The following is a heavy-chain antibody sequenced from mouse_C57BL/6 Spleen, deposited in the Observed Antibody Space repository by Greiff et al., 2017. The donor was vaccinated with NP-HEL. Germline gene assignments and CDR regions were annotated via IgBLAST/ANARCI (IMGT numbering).Heavy chain of an antibody. CDR3: TRGTTKGYAMDY. D-gene: IGHD1-1*01. J-gene: IGHJ4*01. CDR1: GYTFTDYE. Sequence: QVQLQQSGAELVRPGASVTLSCKASGYTFTDYEMHWVKQTPVHGLEWIGAIDPETGGTAYNQKFKGKAILTADKSSSTAYMELRSLTSEDSAVYYCTRGTTKGYAMDYWGQGTSVTVSS. V-gene: IGHV1-15*01. CDR2: IDPETGGT.